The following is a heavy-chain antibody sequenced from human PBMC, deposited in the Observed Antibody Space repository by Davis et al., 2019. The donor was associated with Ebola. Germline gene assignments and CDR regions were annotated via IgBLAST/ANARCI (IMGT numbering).Heavy chain of an antibody. CDR1: GGSMSISGYY. D-gene: IGHD3-22*01. Sequence: MPGGSLRLSCTVSGGSMSISGYYWTWIRQPPGKGPQWIGNIYYSGTTYYNPSLKSRVTISVDTSKSQFSLKLNSVTGADTAVYYCGRHSHNSGFDYWGQGPLVTVSS. J-gene: IGHJ4*02. CDR3: GRHSHNSGFDY. V-gene: IGHV4-39*01. CDR2: IYYSGTT.